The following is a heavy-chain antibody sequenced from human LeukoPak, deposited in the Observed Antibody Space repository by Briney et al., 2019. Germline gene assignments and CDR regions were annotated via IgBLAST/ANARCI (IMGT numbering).Heavy chain of an antibody. CDR2: INHSGSS. J-gene: IGHJ5*02. Sequence: SETLSLTCAVFGGSFSGYYWSWIRQPPGKGLEWIGEINHSGSSNYNPSLKSRVTISVDTSKNQFSLKLNSVTAADTAVYYCARHYGPWGQGTLVTVSS. D-gene: IGHD3-16*01. CDR3: ARHYGP. V-gene: IGHV4-34*01. CDR1: GGSFSGYY.